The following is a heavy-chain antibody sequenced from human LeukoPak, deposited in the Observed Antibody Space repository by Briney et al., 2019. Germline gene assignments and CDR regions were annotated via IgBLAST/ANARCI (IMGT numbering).Heavy chain of an antibody. D-gene: IGHD3-3*01. Sequence: PGGSLRLSCAASGFTVSTSYMSWVRQAPGKGLEWVSAISGSGGSTYYADSVKGRFTISRDNSKNTLYLQMNSLRAEDTAVYYCAKGYDFWSGYSFDYWGQGTLVTVSS. CDR3: AKGYDFWSGYSFDY. V-gene: IGHV3-23*01. CDR1: GFTVSTSY. CDR2: ISGSGGST. J-gene: IGHJ4*02.